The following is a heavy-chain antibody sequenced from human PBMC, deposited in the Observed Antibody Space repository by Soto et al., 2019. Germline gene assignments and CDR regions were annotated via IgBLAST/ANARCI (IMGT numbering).Heavy chain of an antibody. CDR3: ARAPSYGGNAHFDY. J-gene: IGHJ4*02. D-gene: IGHD2-15*01. CDR2: IHPGDSDT. Sequence: GESPKISCKVSRYGFTTYWIGWVRQMPGRGLEWMGIIHPGDSDTRYSPSFQGQVTISVDKSISIAYLQWSSLQASDTAMYYCARAPSYGGNAHFDYWGQGTLVTVSS. V-gene: IGHV5-51*01. CDR1: RYGFTTYW.